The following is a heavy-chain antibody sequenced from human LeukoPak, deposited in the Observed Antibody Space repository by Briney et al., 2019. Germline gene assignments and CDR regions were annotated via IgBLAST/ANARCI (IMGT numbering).Heavy chain of an antibody. CDR3: ARGVSYMDV. V-gene: IGHV3-48*01. Sequence: GGSLRLSCAASGFTFSSYSMNWVRQAPGKGLEWASSISSSSSTIYYADSVKGRFTISRDNAKKSLYLRMNSLRAEDTAVYYCARGVSYMDVWGKGTTVTVSS. CDR2: ISSSSSTI. J-gene: IGHJ6*03. D-gene: IGHD3-16*02. CDR1: GFTFSSYS.